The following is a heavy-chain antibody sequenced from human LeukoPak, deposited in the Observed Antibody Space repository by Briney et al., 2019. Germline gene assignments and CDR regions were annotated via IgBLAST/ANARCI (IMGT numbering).Heavy chain of an antibody. J-gene: IGHJ6*03. CDR3: ARDSYRRLAARENYYYYYMDV. CDR2: IYTSGST. Sequence: SETLSLTCTVSGGSISSGSYYWSWIRQPAGKGLEWIGRIYTSGSTNYNPSLKSRVTISVDTSKNQFSLKLSSVTAADTAVYYCARDSYRRLAARENYYYYYMDVWGKGTTVTVSS. CDR1: GGSISSGSYY. V-gene: IGHV4-61*02. D-gene: IGHD2-15*01.